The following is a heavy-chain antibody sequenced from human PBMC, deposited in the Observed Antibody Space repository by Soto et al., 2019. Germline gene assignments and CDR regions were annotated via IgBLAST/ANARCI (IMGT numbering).Heavy chain of an antibody. CDR3: ARVVLAAATNWFDP. D-gene: IGHD6-13*01. CDR1: SGSISSYY. Sequence: SETLSLTCTVSSGSISSYYWSWIRQPPGKGLEWIGYIYYSGSTNYNPSLKSRVTISVDTSKNQFSLKLSSVTAADTAVYYCARVVLAAATNWFDPWGQGTLVTVSS. J-gene: IGHJ5*02. CDR2: IYYSGST. V-gene: IGHV4-59*01.